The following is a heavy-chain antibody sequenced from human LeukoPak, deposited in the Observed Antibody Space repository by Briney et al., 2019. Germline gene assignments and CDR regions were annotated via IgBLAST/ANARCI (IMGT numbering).Heavy chain of an antibody. CDR2: ISTTSSIM. CDR3: ASDFSGSLDRDYFYY. D-gene: IGHD6-19*01. Sequence: GGSLRLSCAASGFIFSDYYMNWIRQAAGKGLEWVSYISTTSSIMFYADSVKGRFTISRDNDKNSLNLQMNSLRAGDTAVYYCASDFSGSLDRDYFYYWGQGTLETVSS. J-gene: IGHJ4*02. V-gene: IGHV3-11*01. CDR1: GFIFSDYY.